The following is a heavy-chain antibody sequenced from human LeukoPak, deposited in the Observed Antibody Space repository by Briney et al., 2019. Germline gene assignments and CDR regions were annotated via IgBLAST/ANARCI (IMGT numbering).Heavy chain of an antibody. CDR3: AKSRANTVTTAFDF. CDR1: GFTFNNNA. Sequence: GGSLRLSCAASGFTFNNNAMSWVRQAPGKGLEWVSGITGSGGSTNYADSVKGRFTISRDNSKNTLYLQMNSLRAEDTAVYYCAKSRANTVTTAFDFWGQETLVTVSS. J-gene: IGHJ4*02. CDR2: ITGSGGST. V-gene: IGHV3-23*01. D-gene: IGHD4-17*01.